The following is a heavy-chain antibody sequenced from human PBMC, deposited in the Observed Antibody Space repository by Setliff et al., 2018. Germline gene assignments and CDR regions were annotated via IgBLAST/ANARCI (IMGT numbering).Heavy chain of an antibody. J-gene: IGHJ4*02. Sequence: GGSLRLSCAASGFTFSKYWMYWVRQVPGKGLVWVSRINGDGTITNYADSVKGRFTISRDNSKNTLYLQMSSLRADDTAVYFCRLWLHETMRDYWGQGTLVTVSS. CDR3: RLWLHETMRDY. D-gene: IGHD3-10*01. V-gene: IGHV3-74*01. CDR2: INGDGTIT. CDR1: GFTFSKYW.